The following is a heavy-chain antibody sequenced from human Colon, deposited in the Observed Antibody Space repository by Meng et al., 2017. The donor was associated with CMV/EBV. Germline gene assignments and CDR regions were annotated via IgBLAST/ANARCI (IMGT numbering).Heavy chain of an antibody. CDR3: TTASGGRLDSGFYY. J-gene: IGHJ4*02. CDR1: GFIFRNAW. D-gene: IGHD1-26*01. V-gene: IGHV3-15*01. Sequence: GESLKISCAASGFIFRNAWMNWVRQAPGKGLEWVGRSKASADGGATDYAAPVKGRFTISRDDSKNTLYLQMNKQNTEDTAMYYCTTASGGRLDSGFYYWGQGALVTVSS. CDR2: SKASADGGAT.